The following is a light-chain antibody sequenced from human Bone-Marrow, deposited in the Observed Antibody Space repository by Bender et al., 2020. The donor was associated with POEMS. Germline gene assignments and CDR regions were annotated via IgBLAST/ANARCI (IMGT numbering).Light chain of an antibody. Sequence: SYELTQPSSVSVSPGQTARITCSGDVLAKKFGRWFQQKPGQAPILVIYKDYERPSGIPERFSGSNSGTTVTLTISGAQAEDEADYYCYSEADQNGVFGGGTKLTVL. V-gene: IGLV3-27*01. CDR2: KDY. J-gene: IGLJ3*02. CDR1: VLAKKF. CDR3: YSEADQNGV.